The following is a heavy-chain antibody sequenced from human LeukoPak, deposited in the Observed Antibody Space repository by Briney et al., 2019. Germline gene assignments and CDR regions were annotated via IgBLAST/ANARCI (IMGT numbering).Heavy chain of an antibody. V-gene: IGHV4-34*01. D-gene: IGHD6-13*01. Sequence: PSETLSLTCAVYGGSFSGYYWSRIRQPPGKGLEWIGEINHSGSTNYNPSLKSRVTISVDTSKNQFSLKLSSVTAADTAVYYCARSPAATRFDYWGQGTLVTVSS. CDR3: ARSPAATRFDY. CDR2: INHSGST. CDR1: GGSFSGYY. J-gene: IGHJ4*02.